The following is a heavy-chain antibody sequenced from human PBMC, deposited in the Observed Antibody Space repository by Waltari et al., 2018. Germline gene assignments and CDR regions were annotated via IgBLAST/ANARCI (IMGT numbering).Heavy chain of an antibody. D-gene: IGHD5-12*01. J-gene: IGHJ6*02. CDR1: VYTFTGYY. CDR3: ARDHQWLPIVGMDV. CDR2: INPNSGGT. V-gene: IGHV1-2*02. Sequence: QVQLVQSGAEVKNPWASVKVSCKPSVYTFTGYYILWLRQPPGKGLEWMGWINPNSGGTNYAQKFQGRVTMTRDTSISTAYMELSRLRSDDTAVYYCARDHQWLPIVGMDVWGQGTTVIVSS.